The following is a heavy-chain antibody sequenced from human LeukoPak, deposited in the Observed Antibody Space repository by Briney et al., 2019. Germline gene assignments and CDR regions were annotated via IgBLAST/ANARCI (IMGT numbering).Heavy chain of an antibody. Sequence: GGSLRLSCAASGFTLGRYSINGVRQAPGKGREWVSYISSSSSTIYYADSVKGRFTISRDNAKNSLYLQMNSLRAEDTAVYYCARGGGTYSGDYWGQGTLVTVSS. CDR1: GFTLGRYS. J-gene: IGHJ4*02. V-gene: IGHV3-48*01. CDR3: ARGGGTYSGDY. CDR2: ISSSSSTI. D-gene: IGHD1-26*01.